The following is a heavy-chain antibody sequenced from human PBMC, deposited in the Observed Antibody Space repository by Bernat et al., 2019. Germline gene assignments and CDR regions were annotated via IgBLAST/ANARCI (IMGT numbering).Heavy chain of an antibody. V-gene: IGHV1-46*01. CDR3: ARKRDYSYGMDV. Sequence: QEQLVQSGAEVKNPGASVRLSCKASGYTFSSYYMHWVRQAPGQGLEWMGISRPSGGSTTYAQRLQGRVTMTRDTSTSTAYMELSGLTSEDTAVYYCARKRDYSYGMDVWGQGTTVTVSS. CDR2: SRPSGGST. J-gene: IGHJ6*02. CDR1: GYTFSSYY.